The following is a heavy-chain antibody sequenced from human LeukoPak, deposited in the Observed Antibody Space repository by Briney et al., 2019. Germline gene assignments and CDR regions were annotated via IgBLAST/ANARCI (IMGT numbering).Heavy chain of an antibody. CDR2: TSSSDAGT. D-gene: IGHD3-22*01. CDR1: GFTLSTYA. V-gene: IGHV3-23*01. J-gene: IGHJ4*02. CDR3: AKEMTGITMIVVANDY. Sequence: GVLRLSCAASGFTLSTYAMSWVRQTPGKGLEWVAATSSSDAGTYHADSVRGRFTISRDNSKNTLYLQMNSLRAEDTAVYYCAKEMTGITMIVVANDYWGQGTLVTVSS.